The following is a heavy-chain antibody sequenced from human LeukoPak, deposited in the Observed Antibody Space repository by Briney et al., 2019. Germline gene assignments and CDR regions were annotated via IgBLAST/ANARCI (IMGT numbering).Heavy chain of an antibody. J-gene: IGHJ2*01. CDR3: ARATPPHDYGDYGDWYFDL. V-gene: IGHV3-13*01. CDR2: IGTAGDT. D-gene: IGHD4-17*01. CDR1: GFTFSSYD. Sequence: GGSLRLSCAACGFTFSSYDMHWVRQATGKGLEWVSAIGTAGDTYYPGSVKGRFTISRENAKNSLYLQMNSLRAGDTAVYYCARATPPHDYGDYGDWYFDLWGRGTLVTVSS.